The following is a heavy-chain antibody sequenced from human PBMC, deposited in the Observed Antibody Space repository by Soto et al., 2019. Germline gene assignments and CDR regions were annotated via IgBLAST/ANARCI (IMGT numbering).Heavy chain of an antibody. Sequence: SVKVSCKASGGTFNNYPITWVRQTPGEGLEWMGGSIPIFGTANYAQKFQGRVTISVDESTSTAYMELSSLRSEDTAVYYCARGRGYSGDDHYYYFDMDVWGQGTTVTVS. CDR3: ARGRGYSGDDHYYYFDMDV. CDR1: GGTFNNYP. D-gene: IGHD5-12*01. V-gene: IGHV1-69*13. J-gene: IGHJ6*02. CDR2: SIPIFGTA.